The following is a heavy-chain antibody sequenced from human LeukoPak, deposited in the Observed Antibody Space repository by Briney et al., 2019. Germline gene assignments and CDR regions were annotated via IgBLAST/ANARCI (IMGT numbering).Heavy chain of an antibody. Sequence: GGSLRLSCATSGFIFSNYWMSWVRQAPGKGREWVANIKQKGSNKYYVDSVKSRLTISRDNAKNSLYLQMNSLRAEDTAIYFCARDVWTYYDSWSCYSDFWGQGTLVTVSS. CDR1: GFIFSNYW. CDR2: IKQKGSNK. J-gene: IGHJ4*02. CDR3: ARDVWTYYDSWSCYSDF. D-gene: IGHD3-3*01. V-gene: IGHV3-7*05.